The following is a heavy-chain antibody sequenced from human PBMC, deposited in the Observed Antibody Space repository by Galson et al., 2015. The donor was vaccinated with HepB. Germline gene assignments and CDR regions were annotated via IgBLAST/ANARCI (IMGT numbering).Heavy chain of an antibody. CDR1: GYTFSRFS. J-gene: IGHJ4*02. Sequence: SVKVSCKASGYTFSRFSISWLRQAPGQGLEWMGRISGYDVNVRYAQKFQGRLTMTTDASTSTAHLDLRSLRSDDSAVYYCAGGGLATIGGPTFDYWGQETLVTVSS. CDR3: AGGGLATIGGPTFDY. V-gene: IGHV1-18*01. D-gene: IGHD5-24*01. CDR2: ISGYDVNV.